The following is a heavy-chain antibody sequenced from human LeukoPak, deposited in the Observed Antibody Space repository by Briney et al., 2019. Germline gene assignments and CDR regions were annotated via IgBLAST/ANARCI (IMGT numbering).Heavy chain of an antibody. CDR2: IRYDGSNK. CDR3: AKDRVGVVVPAATFDY. CDR1: GFTFSSYG. Sequence: GGSLRLSCAASGFTFSSYGMHWVRQAPGKGLEWVAFIRYDGSNKYYADSVKGRFTISRDNSKNTLYLQMNCLRAEDTAEYYCAKDRVGVVVPAATFDYWGQGTLVTVSS. J-gene: IGHJ4*02. V-gene: IGHV3-30*02. D-gene: IGHD2-2*01.